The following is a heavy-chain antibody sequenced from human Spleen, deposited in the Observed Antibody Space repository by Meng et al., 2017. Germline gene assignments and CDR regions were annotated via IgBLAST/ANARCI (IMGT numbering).Heavy chain of an antibody. CDR1: GFTFSNAW. CDR3: ARGSFCSYGSCYGLGFDP. Sequence: ESPKILCATPGFTFSNAWMSWIRQPPGKGLEWIGKIYYSGSTNYNPSLKSRVTISVDTSKNQFSLRLTSVTAADTAVYYCARGSFCSYGSCYGLGFDPWGQGTPVTVSS. J-gene: IGHJ5*01. V-gene: IGHV4-59*01. CDR2: IYYSGST. D-gene: IGHD2-15*01.